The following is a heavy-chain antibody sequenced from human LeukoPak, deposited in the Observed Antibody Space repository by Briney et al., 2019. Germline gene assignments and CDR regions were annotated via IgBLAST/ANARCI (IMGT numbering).Heavy chain of an antibody. CDR1: GFTFSSYA. V-gene: IGHV3-23*01. J-gene: IGHJ4*02. CDR3: AKSWQYSKTWVDY. CDR2: ISGDGGST. D-gene: IGHD6-6*01. Sequence: GGSLRLSCAASGFTFSSYAMSWVRQAPGKGLQWVSGISGDGGSTYYADSVKGRFTISRDNSKNTLYLQMNSLRAEDTAAYYCAKSWQYSKTWVDYWGQGTLVTVSS.